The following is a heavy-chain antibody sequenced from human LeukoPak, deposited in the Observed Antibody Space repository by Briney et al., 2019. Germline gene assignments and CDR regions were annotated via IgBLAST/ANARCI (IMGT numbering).Heavy chain of an antibody. J-gene: IGHJ4*02. CDR2: IRSTSTII. D-gene: IGHD2-15*01. CDR3: ARDEYCSGGSCYSDY. Sequence: GGSLRLSCVASGFTFSGFSMNWVRQAPGTGLEWVSYIRSTSTIIYYADSVKGRFTISRDNSKNTLYLQMNSLRAEDTAVYYCARDEYCSGGSCYSDYWGQGTLVTVSS. CDR1: GFTFSGFS. V-gene: IGHV3-48*01.